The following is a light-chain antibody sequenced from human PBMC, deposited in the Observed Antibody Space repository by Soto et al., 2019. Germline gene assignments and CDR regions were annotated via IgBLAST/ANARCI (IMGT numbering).Light chain of an antibody. V-gene: IGKV1-39*01. CDR3: QQSYGTPWT. CDR1: QSITTY. J-gene: IGKJ1*01. CDR2: AAS. Sequence: DIQMTQSPSSLSASVGDRVTVTCRASQSITTYLNWYQQKPGKAPKLLIYAASSLQSGVPSRFSRSGSATDFTLTITSLQHEDFATYICQQSYGTPWTFGQGTKVEIK.